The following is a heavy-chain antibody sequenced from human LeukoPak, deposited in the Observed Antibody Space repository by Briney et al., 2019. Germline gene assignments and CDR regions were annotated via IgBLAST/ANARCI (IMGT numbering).Heavy chain of an antibody. CDR3: ARDGGTSYYYYDSSGYLYFDY. V-gene: IGHV1-69*05. D-gene: IGHD3-22*01. CDR2: IIPIFGTA. Sequence: GASVKVSCKASGGTFSSYAISWVRQAPGQGLEWMGGIIPIFGTANYAQKLQGRVTMTTDTSTSTAYMELRSLRSDDTAVYYCARDGGTSYYYYDSSGYLYFDYWGQGTLVTVSS. CDR1: GGTFSSYA. J-gene: IGHJ4*02.